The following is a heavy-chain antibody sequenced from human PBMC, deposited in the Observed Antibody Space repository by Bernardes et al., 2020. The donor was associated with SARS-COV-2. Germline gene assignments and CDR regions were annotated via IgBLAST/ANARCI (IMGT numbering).Heavy chain of an antibody. CDR3: AKGGWYSSSWYGLFDY. CDR2: ISYDGSNK. Sequence: GGSLRLSCAASGFTFSSYGMHWVRQAPGKGLEWVAVISYDGSNKYYADSVKGRFTISRDNSKNTLYLQMNSLRAEDTAVYYCAKGGWYSSSWYGLFDYWGQGTLVTVSS. D-gene: IGHD6-13*01. V-gene: IGHV3-30*18. J-gene: IGHJ4*02. CDR1: GFTFSSYG.